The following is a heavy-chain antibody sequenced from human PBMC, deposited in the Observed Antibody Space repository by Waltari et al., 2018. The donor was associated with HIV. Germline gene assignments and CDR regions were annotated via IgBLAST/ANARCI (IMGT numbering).Heavy chain of an antibody. CDR1: GFTFSTYE. J-gene: IGHJ4*02. V-gene: IGHV3-48*03. CDR3: ARDGSSYYGLDY. CDR2: ISSSGSTI. D-gene: IGHD1-26*01. Sequence: EVQVVESGGGLVQPGGSLRLSCAASGFTFSTYEMNWVHQAPGKVLEWVSYISSSGSTIYYADSVKGRFTISRDNAKNSLYLQMNSLRAEDTAVYFCARDGSSYYGLDYWGRGTLVTVSS.